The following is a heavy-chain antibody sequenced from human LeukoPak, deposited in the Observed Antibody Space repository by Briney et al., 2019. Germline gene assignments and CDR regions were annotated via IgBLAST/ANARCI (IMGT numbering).Heavy chain of an antibody. CDR3: ASLYGYSYGYFDH. D-gene: IGHD5-18*01. J-gene: IGHJ4*02. CDR2: IIPIFGTA. V-gene: IGHV1-69*05. Sequence: ASVKVSCKASGGTFSSYAISWVRQAPGQGLEWMGGIIPIFGTANYAQKFQGRVTITTDESTSTAYMELSSLRSEDTAVYYCASLYGYSYGYFDHWGQGTLVTVSS. CDR1: GGTFSSYA.